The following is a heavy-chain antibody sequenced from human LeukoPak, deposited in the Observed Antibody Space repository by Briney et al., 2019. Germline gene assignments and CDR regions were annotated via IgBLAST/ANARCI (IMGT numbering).Heavy chain of an antibody. J-gene: IGHJ3*02. Sequence: GASVKVSCKDSGYTFTSYDINWVRQATGQGLEWMGWMNPNSGNTGYAQKFQGRVTMTRNTSISTAYMELSSLRSEDTAVYYCAREDALWFGELLFDAFDIWGQGTMVTVSS. D-gene: IGHD3-10*01. CDR1: GYTFTSYD. V-gene: IGHV1-8*01. CDR2: MNPNSGNT. CDR3: AREDALWFGELLFDAFDI.